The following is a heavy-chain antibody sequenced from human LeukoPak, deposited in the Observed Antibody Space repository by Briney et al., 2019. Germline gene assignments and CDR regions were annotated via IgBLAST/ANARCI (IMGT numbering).Heavy chain of an antibody. CDR1: GFTLSDYY. V-gene: IGHV3-11*04. D-gene: IGHD6-13*01. CDR3: ATEQLAASGTVLDY. Sequence: GGSLRLSCAASGFTLSDYYMTWIRQAPGKGLEWVSYIGSSATTTYYADSMKGRFTISRDNAKNSLYLQMNSLRAEDTAVYYCATEQLAASGTVLDYWGQGTLVTVSS. CDR2: IGSSATTT. J-gene: IGHJ4*02.